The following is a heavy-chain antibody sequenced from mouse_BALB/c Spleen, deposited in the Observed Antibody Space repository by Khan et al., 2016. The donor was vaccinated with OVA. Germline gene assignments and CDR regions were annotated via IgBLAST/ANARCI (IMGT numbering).Heavy chain of an antibody. Sequence: EVQLQESGPSLVKPSQTLSLTCSVTGDSITSGYWCWIRKFPGNKLEYMGYILSSGSTYYNPSLKSRISITPHTSQKQYYLQLNTVTTEDTATYYCARSTYRYAFAYWGQGTLVTVSA. CDR3: ARSTYRYAFAY. V-gene: IGHV3-8*02. J-gene: IGHJ3*01. CDR1: GDSITSGY. D-gene: IGHD2-14*01. CDR2: ILSSGST.